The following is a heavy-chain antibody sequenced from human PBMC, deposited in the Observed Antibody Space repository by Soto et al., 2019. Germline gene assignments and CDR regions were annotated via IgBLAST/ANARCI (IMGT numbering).Heavy chain of an antibody. CDR2: IIPIFATA. V-gene: IGHV1-69*12. D-gene: IGHD3-16*01. Sequence: QVQLVQSGAEVKKPGSSVKVSCKASGGTFSSYAINWVRQAPGQGLEWMGGIIPIFATADYAQKFQGRVTITADESTSTAYMELSSLRSEDTGVYYCAQCLLGVNYYYGMDVWGQGTTVTVSS. CDR1: GGTFSSYA. J-gene: IGHJ6*02. CDR3: AQCLLGVNYYYGMDV.